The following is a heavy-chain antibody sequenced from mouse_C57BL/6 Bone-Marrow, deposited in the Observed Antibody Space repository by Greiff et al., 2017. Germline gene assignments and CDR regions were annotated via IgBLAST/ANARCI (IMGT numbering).Heavy chain of an antibody. Sequence: QVQLKQSGPELVRPGASVKISCKAPGYTFTSHWMQWVRQRPGQGLEWIGEIFPGSGSTYYNEKFKGKATLTVDTFSSTAYMQLSSLTSEDSAVYVCARRMVTTGGYYYAMDYWGQGTSVTVSS. D-gene: IGHD2-2*01. V-gene: IGHV1-56*01. CDR3: ARRMVTTGGYYYAMDY. CDR1: GYTFTSHW. CDR2: IFPGSGST. J-gene: IGHJ4*01.